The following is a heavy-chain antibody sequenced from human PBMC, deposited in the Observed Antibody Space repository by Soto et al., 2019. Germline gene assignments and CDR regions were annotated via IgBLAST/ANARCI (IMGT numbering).Heavy chain of an antibody. Sequence: LRLSCAASGFIFSSYTMHWVRQAPGKGLEWVGVITYDGSNQYYADSVKGRFTISRDNSRNMLFLQMNSLRPDDTAVYYCARAPSGSYPEFDYWGQGTLVTVSS. CDR1: GFIFSSYT. CDR3: ARAPSGSYPEFDY. D-gene: IGHD1-26*01. CDR2: ITYDGSNQ. V-gene: IGHV3-30-3*01. J-gene: IGHJ4*02.